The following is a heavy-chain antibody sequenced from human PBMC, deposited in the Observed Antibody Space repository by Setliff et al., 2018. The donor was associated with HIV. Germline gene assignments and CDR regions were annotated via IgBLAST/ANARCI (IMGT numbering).Heavy chain of an antibody. CDR2: INHSGST. J-gene: IGHJ3*02. Sequence: KPSETLSLTCAVYGGSFSGYYWSWIRQPPGKGLEWIGEINHSGSTNYNPSLKSRATISVDTSKSQFSLRLNSVTAADTATYYCARGPESVAPRMCAFDIWGQGTMVTVSS. D-gene: IGHD6-6*01. CDR1: GGSFSGYY. CDR3: ARGPESVAPRMCAFDI. V-gene: IGHV4-34*01.